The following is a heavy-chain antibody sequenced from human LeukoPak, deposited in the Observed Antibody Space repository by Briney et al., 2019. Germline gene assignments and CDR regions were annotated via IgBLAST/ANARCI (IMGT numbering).Heavy chain of an antibody. CDR3: ECGYDILNS. CDR2: INSDGSLT. V-gene: IGHV3-74*01. Sequence: AGGSLRLSCAASGFTFSTYWMNWVRQAPGKGLVWVSRINSDGSLTRYADSVKGRFTISRDNAKNTLYLQMNSLRAEDTAVYYCECGYDILNSWGQGTLVTVSS. CDR1: GFTFSTYW. J-gene: IGHJ4*02. D-gene: IGHD3-9*01.